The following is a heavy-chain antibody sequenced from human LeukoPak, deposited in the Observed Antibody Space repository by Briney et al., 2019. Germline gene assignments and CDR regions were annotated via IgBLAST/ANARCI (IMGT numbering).Heavy chain of an antibody. CDR2: IYYSGST. CDR3: ARHAEYSSSPTYFDY. D-gene: IGHD6-6*01. Sequence: PSETLSLTCTVSGGSISSSSYYWGWIRQPPGKGLEWIGSIYYSGSTYYNPSLKSRVTISVDTSKNQSSLKLSSVTAADTAVYYCARHAEYSSSPTYFDYWGQGTLVTVSS. CDR1: GGSISSSSYY. J-gene: IGHJ4*02. V-gene: IGHV4-39*01.